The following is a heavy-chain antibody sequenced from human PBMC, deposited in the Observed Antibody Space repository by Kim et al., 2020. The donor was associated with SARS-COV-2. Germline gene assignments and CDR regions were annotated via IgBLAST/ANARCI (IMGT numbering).Heavy chain of an antibody. CDR2: I. D-gene: IGHD3-16*01. Sequence: IYYADSGKGRFTISRDNAKNSLYLQMNSLRDEDTAFYYCARGYLMSGFDAWGQGILVTVSS. J-gene: IGHJ5*02. V-gene: IGHV3-48*02. CDR3: ARGYLMSGFDA.